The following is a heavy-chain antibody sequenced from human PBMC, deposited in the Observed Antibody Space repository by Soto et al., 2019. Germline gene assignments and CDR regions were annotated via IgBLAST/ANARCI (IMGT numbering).Heavy chain of an antibody. CDR3: ASSASTWVGSTSNY. V-gene: IGHV1-69*13. D-gene: IGHD2-2*01. Sequence: SVKVSCKASGGTFSSYAISWVRQAPGQGLEWMGGIIPIFGTANYAQKFQGRVTITADESTSTAYMELSSLRSEDTAVYYCASSASTWVGSTSNYWGQGTLVTVSS. CDR1: GGTFSSYA. CDR2: IIPIFGTA. J-gene: IGHJ4*02.